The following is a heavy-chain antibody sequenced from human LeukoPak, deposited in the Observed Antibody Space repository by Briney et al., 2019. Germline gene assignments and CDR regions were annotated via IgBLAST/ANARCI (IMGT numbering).Heavy chain of an antibody. J-gene: IGHJ2*01. CDR3: ASPAGYYDSSGFHL. CDR1: GGTFSSYA. D-gene: IGHD3-22*01. V-gene: IGHV1-69*06. Sequence: SVKVSCKASGGTFSSYAISWVRQAPRQGLEWMGRIIPIFGTANYAQKFQGRVTITADKSTSTAYMELSSLRSEDTAVYYCASPAGYYDSSGFHLWGRGTLVTVSS. CDR2: IIPIFGTA.